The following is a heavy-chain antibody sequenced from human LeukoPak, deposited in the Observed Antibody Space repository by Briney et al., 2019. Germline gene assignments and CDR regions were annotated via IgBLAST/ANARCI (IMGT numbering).Heavy chain of an antibody. V-gene: IGHV1-69*13. J-gene: IGHJ6*03. D-gene: IGHD2-2*02. CDR1: GGTFSSYA. CDR3: ARDYWSVVVPAAIRFYYYMDV. Sequence: ASVKVSCKASGGTFSSYAISWVRQAPGQGLEWMGGIIPIFGTANYAQKFQGRVTITADESTSTAYMELSSLRSEDTAVYYCARDYWSVVVPAAIRFYYYMDVWGKGTTVTVSS. CDR2: IIPIFGTA.